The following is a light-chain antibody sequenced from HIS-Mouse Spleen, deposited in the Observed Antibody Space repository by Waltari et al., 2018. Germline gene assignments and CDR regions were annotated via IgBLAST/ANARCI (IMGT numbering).Light chain of an antibody. Sequence: QSVLTQPPSASGTPGQRVTISCSGSSSNIGSNYVYWYQQLPGTAPKLPNYRNNPRPSGVPGRFLGSKSGTSASLAISGLRSEDEADYYCAAWDDSLSGPVFGGGTKLTVL. CDR3: AAWDDSLSGPV. CDR1: SSNIGSNY. J-gene: IGLJ3*02. CDR2: RNN. V-gene: IGLV1-47*01.